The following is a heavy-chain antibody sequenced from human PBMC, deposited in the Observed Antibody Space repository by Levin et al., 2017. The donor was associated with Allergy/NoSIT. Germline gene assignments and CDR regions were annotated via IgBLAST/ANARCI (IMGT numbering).Heavy chain of an antibody. Sequence: GESLKISCAASGFTFSSYSMNWVRQAPGKGLEWVSSISSSSSYIYYADSVKGRFTISRDNAKNSLYLQMNSLRAEDTAVYYCARDTPGATDYWGQGTLVTVSS. CDR3: ARDTPGATDY. V-gene: IGHV3-21*01. D-gene: IGHD1-26*01. J-gene: IGHJ4*02. CDR1: GFTFSSYS. CDR2: ISSSSSYI.